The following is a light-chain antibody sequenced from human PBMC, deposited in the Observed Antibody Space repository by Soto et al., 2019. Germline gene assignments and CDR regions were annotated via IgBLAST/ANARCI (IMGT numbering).Light chain of an antibody. CDR2: DAS. CDR1: QSVSTY. V-gene: IGKV3-11*01. Sequence: EIVLTQSPATLSLSPGERSTLSCMAIQSVSTYLAWYQQKPGQAPRLLIYDASNRATGIPARFSGSGSGTDFTLTISSLAPEDFEVYYCQQRSNWPWTFGQGTKVDIK. CDR3: QQRSNWPWT. J-gene: IGKJ1*01.